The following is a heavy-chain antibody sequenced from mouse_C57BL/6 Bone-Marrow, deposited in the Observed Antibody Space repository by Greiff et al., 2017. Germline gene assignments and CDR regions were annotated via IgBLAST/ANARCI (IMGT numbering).Heavy chain of an antibody. V-gene: IGHV1-69*01. CDR1: GYTFTSYW. CDR3: AREGSYDGLLAY. Sequence: QVQLQQSGAELVMPGASVKLSCKASGYTFTSYWMHWVKQRPGQGLEWIGEIDPSDSYTNYNQKFKGKSTLTVDKSSSTAYMQLSSLTSEDSAVYYGAREGSYDGLLAYWGQGTLVTVSA. D-gene: IGHD2-3*01. CDR2: IDPSDSYT. J-gene: IGHJ3*01.